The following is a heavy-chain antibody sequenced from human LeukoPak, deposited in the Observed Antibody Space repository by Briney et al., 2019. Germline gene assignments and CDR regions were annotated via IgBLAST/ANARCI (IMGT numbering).Heavy chain of an antibody. CDR1: AFTLSSYS. V-gene: IGHV3-21*01. CDR2: ISSSSSYI. J-gene: IGHJ4*02. CDR3: ASRRSGYYPGY. D-gene: IGHD3-22*01. Sequence: PGGSLRLSCAPSAFTLSSYSMNWVRQAPGKGLAWVSSISSSSSYIYHADSVKGRFTIPRDNAKNSLYLQMNSLRAEDTAVYYCASRRSGYYPGYWGQGTLVTVSS.